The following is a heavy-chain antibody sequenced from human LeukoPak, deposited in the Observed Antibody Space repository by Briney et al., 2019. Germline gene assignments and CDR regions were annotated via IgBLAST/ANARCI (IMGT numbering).Heavy chain of an antibody. V-gene: IGHV1-2*02. CDR3: ARPLTTSGWYFDL. CDR1: GYTFTSFY. Sequence: ASVKVSCKASGYTFTSFYIHWVRQAPGQGLEWMGWINPNSGGTNYAQKIQDRVTMTRDTSISTAYMELSSLKSDDTAVYYCARPLTTSGWYFDLWGRGTLVTVSS. J-gene: IGHJ2*01. D-gene: IGHD1-14*01. CDR2: INPNSGGT.